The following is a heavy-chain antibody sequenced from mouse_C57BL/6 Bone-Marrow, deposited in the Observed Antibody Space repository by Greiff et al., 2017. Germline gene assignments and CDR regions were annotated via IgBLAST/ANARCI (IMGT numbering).Heavy chain of an antibody. CDR3: TPIHTVEATDD. D-gene: IGHD1-1*01. J-gene: IGHJ2*01. CDR1: GYTFTDYE. CDR2: IDPETGGT. Sequence: VQLQQSGAELVKPGASVTLSCKASGYTFTDYEMHWVKQTPVHGLQWIGAIDPETGGTAYHQKFKGKAILTADKSSSTAYMELCSLTSEESAAYYCTPIHTVEATDDWGQGTTLTVSS. V-gene: IGHV1-15*01.